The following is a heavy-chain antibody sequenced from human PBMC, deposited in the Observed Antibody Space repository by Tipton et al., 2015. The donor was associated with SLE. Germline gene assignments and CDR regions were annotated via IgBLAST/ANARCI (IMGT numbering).Heavy chain of an antibody. Sequence: TLSLTCTVSGGSISSYYWSWIRQPPGKGLEWIGYIYYSGSTNYSPSLKSRVTISVDTSKNQFSLKLSSVTAADTAVYYCAREPRPRGAIKGAFDIWGQGTMVTVSS. J-gene: IGHJ3*02. V-gene: IGHV4-59*01. CDR3: AREPRPRGAIKGAFDI. CDR1: GGSISSYY. CDR2: IYYSGST.